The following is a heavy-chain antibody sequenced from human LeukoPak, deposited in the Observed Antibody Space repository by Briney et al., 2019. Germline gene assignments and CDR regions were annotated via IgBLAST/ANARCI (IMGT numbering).Heavy chain of an antibody. Sequence: ASVKVSCKASGGTFSSYAISWVRQAPGQGLEWMGGIIPIFGTANYARKFQGRVTITTDESTSTAYMELSSLRSEDTAVYYCARDLRELHLAAVFGYWGQGTLVTVSS. D-gene: IGHD1-26*01. CDR2: IIPIFGTA. V-gene: IGHV1-69*05. CDR3: ARDLRELHLAAVFGY. CDR1: GGTFSSYA. J-gene: IGHJ4*02.